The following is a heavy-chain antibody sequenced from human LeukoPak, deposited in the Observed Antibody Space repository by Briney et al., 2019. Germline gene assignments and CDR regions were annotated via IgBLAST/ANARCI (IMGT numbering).Heavy chain of an antibody. J-gene: IGHJ4*02. CDR1: GGSITSYY. Sequence: SETLSLTCTVSGGSITSYYWSWFRQPPGKGLELIGYINYSGGTNCDPSLKSRVTISMDTSKNQFFLKLSSVTAADTAVYYCARDSGGTADYWGQGTLVTVSS. CDR3: ARDSGGTADY. V-gene: IGHV4-59*01. D-gene: IGHD3-10*01. CDR2: INYSGGT.